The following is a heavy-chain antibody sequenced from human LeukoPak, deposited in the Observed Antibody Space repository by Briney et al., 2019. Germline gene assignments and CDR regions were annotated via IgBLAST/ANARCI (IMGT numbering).Heavy chain of an antibody. CDR3: AKQKSRLPYFDY. V-gene: IGHV3-11*01. Sequence: GGSLRLSCAASGFTFSDYYMSWIRQAPGKGLEWVSYISSSGSTIYYADSVKGRFTISRDNSKNTLYLQMNSLRAEDAAVYYCAKQKSRLPYFDYWGQGTPVTVSS. CDR2: ISSSGSTI. CDR1: GFTFSDYY. D-gene: IGHD4-11*01. J-gene: IGHJ4*02.